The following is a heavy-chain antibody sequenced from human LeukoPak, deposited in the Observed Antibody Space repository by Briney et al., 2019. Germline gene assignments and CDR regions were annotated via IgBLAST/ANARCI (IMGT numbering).Heavy chain of an antibody. CDR2: ISYHGRDK. D-gene: IGHD3-22*01. CDR3: TKERGGGGRRINLMVGGYGP. V-gene: IGHV3-30*04. J-gene: IGHJ5*02. Sequence: GTSLRLSCAGSGFTFSGFAMHWVRQAPGKGLEWVVAISYHGRDKYYADAVSGRFTISRDNSKNTLHLEMNSLRTDDTAVYYCTKERGGGGRRINLMVGGYGPWGQGTQVTVSS. CDR1: GFTFSGFA.